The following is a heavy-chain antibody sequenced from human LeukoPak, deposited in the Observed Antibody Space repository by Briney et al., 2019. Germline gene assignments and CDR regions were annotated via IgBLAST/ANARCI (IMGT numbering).Heavy chain of an antibody. CDR1: GFTFSSYA. Sequence: PGGSLRLSCAASGFTFSSYAMSWVRQALGKGLEWVSAISGSGGSTYYADSVKGRFTISRDNSKNTLYLQMNSLRAEDTAVHYCAREKSYYDILTGYSYFDYWGQGTLVTVSS. D-gene: IGHD3-9*01. V-gene: IGHV3-23*01. J-gene: IGHJ4*02. CDR3: AREKSYYDILTGYSYFDY. CDR2: ISGSGGST.